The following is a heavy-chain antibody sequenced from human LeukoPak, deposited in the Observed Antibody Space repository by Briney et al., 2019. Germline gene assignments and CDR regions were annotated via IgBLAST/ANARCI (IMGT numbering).Heavy chain of an antibody. V-gene: IGHV4-61*02. CDR2: IYTSGST. CDR3: ARHSSRQIGSSSTYYDMDV. J-gene: IGHJ6*03. Sequence: MTSETLSLTCTVSGGSISSGSYYWSWIRQPAGKGLEWIGRIYTSGSTNYNPSLKSRVTISVDTSKNQFSLKLSSVTAADTAVYYCARHSSRQIGSSSTYYDMDVWGKGTTVTVSS. CDR1: GGSISSGSYY.